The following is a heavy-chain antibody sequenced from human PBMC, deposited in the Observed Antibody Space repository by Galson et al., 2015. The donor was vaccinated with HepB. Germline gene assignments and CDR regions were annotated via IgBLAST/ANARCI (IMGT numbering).Heavy chain of an antibody. J-gene: IGHJ4*02. Sequence: LRLSCTASEFTFITYAMSWVRQAPGEGLEWVSVISGSGVSTYYADSVKGRFTISRDNSKNTVYLQMNSLRAEDTAVYYCAKAYGSYGLFDYWGQGTQVTVSS. V-gene: IGHV3-23*01. CDR2: ISGSGVST. CDR3: AKAYGSYGLFDY. CDR1: EFTFITYA. D-gene: IGHD5-18*01.